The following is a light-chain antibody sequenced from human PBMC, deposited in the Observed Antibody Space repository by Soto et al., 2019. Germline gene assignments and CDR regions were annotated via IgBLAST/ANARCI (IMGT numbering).Light chain of an antibody. J-gene: IGKJ1*01. CDR2: RVS. CDR3: THGTRLPRT. V-gene: IGKV2-30*01. Sequence: DVVLTQSPLSLPVNFGQPASISCRSSKSLVYSDGNTHLSWFHQRPGQSPRRLIYRVSSRDSGVPDRFSGSGSGTDFTLEISRVEAEDVGISFCTHGTRLPRTFGQGTKVEVK. CDR1: KSLVYSDGNTH.